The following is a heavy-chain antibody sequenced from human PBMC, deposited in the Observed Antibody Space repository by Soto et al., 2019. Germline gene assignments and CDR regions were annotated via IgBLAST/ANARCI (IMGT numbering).Heavy chain of an antibody. J-gene: IGHJ6*03. D-gene: IGHD2-15*01. V-gene: IGHV1-8*01. Sequence: ASVKVSCKARGYTFTSYDINWVRQATGQGLEWMGWTNPNSGNTGYAQKFQGRVTMTRNTSISTAYMELSSLRSEDTAVYYCARALSVTLKYCSGGSCYPRVYYYYYMDVWGKGTTVTVSS. CDR1: GYTFTSYD. CDR3: ARALSVTLKYCSGGSCYPRVYYYYYMDV. CDR2: TNPNSGNT.